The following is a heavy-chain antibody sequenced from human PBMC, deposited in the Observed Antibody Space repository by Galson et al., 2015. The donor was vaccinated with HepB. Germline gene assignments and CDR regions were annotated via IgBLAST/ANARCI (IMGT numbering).Heavy chain of an antibody. CDR1: GFTFSSYA. CDR3: VKGAGYDFWSGYLDY. V-gene: IGHV3-64D*06. Sequence: SLRLSCAASGFTFSSYAMHWVRQAPGKGLEYVSAISSNGGSTYYADSVKGRFTISRDNSKNTLYLQMSSLRAEDTAVYYCVKGAGYDFWSGYLDYWGQGTLVTVSS. D-gene: IGHD3-3*01. CDR2: ISSNGGST. J-gene: IGHJ4*02.